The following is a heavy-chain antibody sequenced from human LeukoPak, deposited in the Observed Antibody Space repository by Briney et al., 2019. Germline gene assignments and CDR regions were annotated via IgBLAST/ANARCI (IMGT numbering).Heavy chain of an antibody. J-gene: IGHJ5*01. CDR3: AKSGNYGFFTGYYAPDS. CDR1: RFSNYA. Sequence: PGASLRLSCVASRFSNYAMSWVRQAPGKGLEWVSAITGSGGNTYYADSVKGRFTISRDNSKNTVFLQMNRLRSEDTAVYYCAKSGNYGFFTGYYAPDSWGQGTLVT. D-gene: IGHD3-9*01. V-gene: IGHV3-23*01. CDR2: ITGSGGNT.